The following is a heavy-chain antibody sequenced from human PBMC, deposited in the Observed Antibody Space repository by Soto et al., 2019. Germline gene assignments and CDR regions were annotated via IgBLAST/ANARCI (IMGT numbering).Heavy chain of an antibody. V-gene: IGHV4-39*01. CDR3: ARQRTSVVTQAYFDV. J-gene: IGHJ4*02. CDR1: GDSISSRSYY. Sequence: SETLSLTCTVTGDSISSRSYYWGWIRQPPGKGLEWIGSIYYSGSTYNNPSLRSRVSMSIDTSKDQFSLKLKSVTAADTALYFCARQRTSVVTQAYFDVWGPGPWSPS. D-gene: IGHD2-21*02. CDR2: IYYSGST.